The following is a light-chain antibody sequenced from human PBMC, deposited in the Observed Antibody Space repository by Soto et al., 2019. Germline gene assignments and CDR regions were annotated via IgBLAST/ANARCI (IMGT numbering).Light chain of an antibody. CDR3: QQHGTSPPSWT. Sequence: ETVLTQSPGTLSLSPGERATLFCRASQSVTSKHLSWYQQKPGQAPRLLIYGASSRATGIPDRFSGSGSGTDFTLTISRLEPEDFAVYYCQQHGTSPPSWTFGQGTKLEIK. V-gene: IGKV3-20*01. CDR2: GAS. J-gene: IGKJ1*01. CDR1: QSVTSKH.